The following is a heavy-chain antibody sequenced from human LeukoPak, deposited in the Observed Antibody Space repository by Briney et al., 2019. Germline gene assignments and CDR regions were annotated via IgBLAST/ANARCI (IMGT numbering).Heavy chain of an antibody. V-gene: IGHV1-3*01. CDR3: ARTIQLWPDAFDI. D-gene: IGHD5-18*01. CDR1: GYTFTSYA. J-gene: IGHJ3*02. CDR2: INAGNGNT. Sequence: ASVKVSCKASGYTFTSYAMHWVRQAPGQRREWMGWINAGNGNTEYSQKFQGRVTITRDTSASTAYMELSSLRSEDTAVYYCARTIQLWPDAFDIWGQGTMVTVSS.